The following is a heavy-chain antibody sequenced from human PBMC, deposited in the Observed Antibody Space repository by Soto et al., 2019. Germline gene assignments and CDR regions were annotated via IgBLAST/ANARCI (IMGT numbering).Heavy chain of an antibody. Sequence: EVQLLESGGDLVQPGGSLRLSCAASGLIFSDYAMSWVRQAPGKGLECVACISGSGGNTFYADSVKGRFTIASDNSKNTIALHMNSLRVDDTAVYFCAKDRFGIVGPVDYWGQGTLVTVSS. D-gene: IGHD1-26*01. CDR2: ISGSGGNT. CDR3: AKDRFGIVGPVDY. J-gene: IGHJ4*02. CDR1: GLIFSDYA. V-gene: IGHV3-23*01.